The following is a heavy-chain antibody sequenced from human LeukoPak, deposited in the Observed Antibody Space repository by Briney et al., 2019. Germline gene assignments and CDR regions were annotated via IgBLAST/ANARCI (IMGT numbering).Heavy chain of an antibody. D-gene: IGHD2-2*01. CDR2: MNLNSGNT. Sequence: ASVKVSCKASGYTFTSYDINWVRQATGQGLEWMGWMNLNSGNTGYAQKFQGRVTITRNTSISTAYMELSSLRSEDTAVYYCARGAVPAAGDWFDPWGQGTLVTVSS. CDR3: ARGAVPAAGDWFDP. J-gene: IGHJ5*02. V-gene: IGHV1-8*03. CDR1: GYTFTSYD.